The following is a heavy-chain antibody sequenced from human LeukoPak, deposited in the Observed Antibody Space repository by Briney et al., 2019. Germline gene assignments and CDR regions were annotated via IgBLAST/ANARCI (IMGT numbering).Heavy chain of an antibody. J-gene: IGHJ4*02. CDR2: IRNKANIYTT. CDR3: ARAPNSGTLGEDY. Sequence: QAGGSLRLSCAASGFTFSDHYMDWARQAPGKGLEWVGRIRNKANIYTTEYAASVKGRFTISRDDSKNSLYLQMNSLKTEDTAVYYCARAPNSGTLGEDYWGQGTLVTVSS. CDR1: GFTFSDHY. V-gene: IGHV3-72*01. D-gene: IGHD1-26*01.